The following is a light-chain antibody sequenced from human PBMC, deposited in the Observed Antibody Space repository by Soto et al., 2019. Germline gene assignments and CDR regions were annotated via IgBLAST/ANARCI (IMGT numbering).Light chain of an antibody. CDR2: EVS. V-gene: IGLV2-14*01. J-gene: IGLJ1*01. Sequence: QSALTQPASVSGSPGQSITISCTGTISDVGGYNYVSWYQQHPGKAPKLMIYEVSNRPSGVSNRFSGSKSGNTASLTISGLQAEDGADYSCSSYTSSGTLVFETG. CDR3: SSYTSSGTLV. CDR1: ISDVGGYNY.